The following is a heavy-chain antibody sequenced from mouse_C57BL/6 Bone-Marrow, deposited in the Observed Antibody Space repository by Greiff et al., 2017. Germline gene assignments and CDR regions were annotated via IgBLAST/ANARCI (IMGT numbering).Heavy chain of an antibody. CDR3: ARPPLYYYGSSSFAY. D-gene: IGHD1-1*01. CDR1: GFTFSSYT. V-gene: IGHV5-9*01. Sequence: DVMLVESGGGLVKPGGSLKLSCAASGFTFSSYTMSWVRQTPEKRLEWVATLSGGGGNTSYPDSVKGRFTISRDNAKNTLYLQMSSLRSEDTALYYCARPPLYYYGSSSFAYWGQGTLVTVSA. CDR2: LSGGGGNT. J-gene: IGHJ3*01.